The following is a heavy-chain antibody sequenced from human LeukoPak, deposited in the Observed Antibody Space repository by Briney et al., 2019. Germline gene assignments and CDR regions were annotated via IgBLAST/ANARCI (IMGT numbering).Heavy chain of an antibody. V-gene: IGHV1-69*13. J-gene: IGHJ4*02. Sequence: SVTVSCKASGGTFSIYAISWVRQAPGQGLEWMGGIIPIFGTANYAQKFQGRVTITADESTSTAYMELSSLRSEDTAVYYCARDRGSGYDHFDYWGQGTLVTVSS. CDR3: ARDRGSGYDHFDY. CDR1: GGTFSIYA. CDR2: IIPIFGTA. D-gene: IGHD5-12*01.